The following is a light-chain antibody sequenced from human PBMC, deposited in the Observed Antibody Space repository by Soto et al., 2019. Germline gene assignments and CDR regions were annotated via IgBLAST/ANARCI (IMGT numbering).Light chain of an antibody. V-gene: IGKV3-20*01. J-gene: IGKJ3*01. CDR2: GAT. Sequence: EIVLTQSPGTLSLSPGERATLSCRASQSFSSSYLSWYQQQPGHATRLLIYGATSRATGIPDRFSGSGSGTDFTLTISSLQPDDFAVYFCQHYGSSLLTFGPGTKVDVK. CDR3: QHYGSSLLT. CDR1: QSFSSSY.